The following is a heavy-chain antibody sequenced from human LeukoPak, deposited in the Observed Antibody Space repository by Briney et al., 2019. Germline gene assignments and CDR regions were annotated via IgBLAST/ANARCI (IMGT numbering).Heavy chain of an antibody. J-gene: IGHJ4*02. CDR1: GFTFSSYP. CDR3: AKEDLVVVNEPYFDY. CDR2: ISGSGGST. D-gene: IGHD3-22*01. Sequence: GGPLRLSCAASGFTFSSYPMTWVRKAPGKGLEGVSAISGSGGSTYYADSVKGRFTISRDNSKNTLYLQMNSLRAEDTAVYYCAKEDLVVVNEPYFDYWGQGTLVTVSS. V-gene: IGHV3-23*01.